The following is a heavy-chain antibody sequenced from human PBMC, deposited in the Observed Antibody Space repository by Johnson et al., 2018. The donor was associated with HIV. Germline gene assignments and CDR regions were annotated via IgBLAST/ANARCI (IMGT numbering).Heavy chain of an antibody. CDR1: GFTFSSYA. D-gene: IGHD6-6*01. V-gene: IGHV3-30*04. J-gene: IGHJ3*02. CDR3: ARSSSSGAFDI. Sequence: VQLVESGGGLVQPGGSLRLSCAASGFTFSSYAMHWVRQAPGKGLEWVAVISYDGSNKYYADSVKGRFTISRDNSKNTRYLQMNSLRAEDTAVYYCARSSSSGAFDIWGQGTMVTVSS. CDR2: ISYDGSNK.